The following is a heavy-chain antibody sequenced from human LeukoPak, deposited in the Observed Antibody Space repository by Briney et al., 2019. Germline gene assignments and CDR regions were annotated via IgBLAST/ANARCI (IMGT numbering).Heavy chain of an antibody. D-gene: IGHD2-8*01. CDR3: AKAAVAACSNGVCYTFYYYHIDV. J-gene: IGHJ6*03. CDR1: GFTFSSYG. Sequence: GGSLRLSCAASGFTFSSYGMHWVRQAPGKGLEWVAFIGYDGSNTFYADSVKGRFTSSRDNSKNTLSLQMNSLRAEDTSLYYCAKAAVAACSNGVCYTFYYYHIDVWGKGTTVTLSS. CDR2: IGYDGSNT. V-gene: IGHV3-30*02.